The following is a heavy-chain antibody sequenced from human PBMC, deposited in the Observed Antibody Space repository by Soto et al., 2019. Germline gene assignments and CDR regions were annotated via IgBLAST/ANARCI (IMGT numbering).Heavy chain of an antibody. CDR2: IIPLFGTT. V-gene: IGHV1-69*01. D-gene: IGHD3-10*01. CDR1: GDTFKNCV. CDR3: AAELGFGKLSVV. Sequence: QVQVVQSGVEVRRPGSSVKVSCKASGDTFKNCVISWVRQAPGQGLEWMGGIIPLFGTTDFAQRFQGRLTITTDESTTTAYMELSRLRSEDTATXYCAAELGFGKLSVVWGQGTTVIVSS. J-gene: IGHJ6*02.